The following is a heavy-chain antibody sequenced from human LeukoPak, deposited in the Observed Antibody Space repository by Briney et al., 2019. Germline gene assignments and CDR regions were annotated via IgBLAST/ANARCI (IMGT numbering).Heavy chain of an antibody. V-gene: IGHV4-34*01. CDR3: ARGGYSSNWFDP. Sequence: SETLSLTCNVSGASISNYFWSWIRQPPGKGLEWIGEINHSGSTNYNPSLKSRVTISVDTSKNQFSLKLSSVTAADTAVYYCARGGYSSNWFDPWGQGTLVTVSS. D-gene: IGHD6-19*01. J-gene: IGHJ5*02. CDR2: INHSGST. CDR1: GASISNYF.